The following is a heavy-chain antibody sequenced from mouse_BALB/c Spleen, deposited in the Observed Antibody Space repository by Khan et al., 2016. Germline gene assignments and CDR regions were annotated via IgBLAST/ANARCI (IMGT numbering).Heavy chain of an antibody. CDR3: ASHRYYYALDY. CDR1: GFSLTSYG. D-gene: IGHD2-14*01. Sequence: QVQLKQSGPGLVAPSQSLSITCTVSGFSLTSYGVHWVRQPPGKGLEWLVVIWSDGSTTYNSALKSRLSINKDNSKSQVFLKMNSLQTDDTAMYFCASHRYYYALDYWGQGTSVTVSS. V-gene: IGHV2-6*02. CDR2: IWSDGST. J-gene: IGHJ4*01.